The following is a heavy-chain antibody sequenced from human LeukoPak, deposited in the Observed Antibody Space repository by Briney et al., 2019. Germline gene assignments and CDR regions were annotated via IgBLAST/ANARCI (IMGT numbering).Heavy chain of an antibody. CDR1: GYTFTSYG. V-gene: IGHV1-18*01. D-gene: IGHD3-16*01. Sequence: ASVKVSCKASGYTFTSYGISWVRQAPGQGLEWMGWISAYNGNTNYAQKLQGRVTMTTDTSTSTAYMELRSLRSDDTAVYYCARGTIPSYDYVWGSYKTSLDYWGQGTLVTVSS. CDR3: ARGTIPSYDYVWGSYKTSLDY. CDR2: ISAYNGNT. J-gene: IGHJ4*02.